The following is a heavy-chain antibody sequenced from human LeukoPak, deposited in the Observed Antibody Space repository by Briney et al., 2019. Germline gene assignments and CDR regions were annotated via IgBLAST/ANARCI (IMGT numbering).Heavy chain of an antibody. V-gene: IGHV1-18*01. J-gene: IGHJ4*02. CDR3: ARGGLLWFGESIDY. CDR1: GYTFTSYG. D-gene: IGHD3-10*01. CDR2: ISTYNGNT. Sequence: ASVKVSCKASGYTFTSYGISWVRQAPGKGLEWMGWISTYNGNTNYLQKLQGRVTMTTDTSTSTAYMELRSLRSDDTAVYYCARGGLLWFGESIDYWGQGTLVTVSS.